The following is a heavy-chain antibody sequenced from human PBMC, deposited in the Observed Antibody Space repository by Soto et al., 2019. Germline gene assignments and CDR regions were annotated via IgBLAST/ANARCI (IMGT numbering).Heavy chain of an antibody. CDR2: ISATGGGT. CDR1: GFKFSNYA. Sequence: GGSLRLFSEAYGFKFSNYAMSWVRQAPGKGLEWVSLISATGGGTYYADSVKGRFTISRDNSHNTLYLQVHSLTAEDTAVYYCAKDRRAGGNSAFYFDFWGQGAQVTVSS. D-gene: IGHD3-16*01. V-gene: IGHV3-23*01. J-gene: IGHJ4*02. CDR3: AKDRRAGGNSAFYFDF.